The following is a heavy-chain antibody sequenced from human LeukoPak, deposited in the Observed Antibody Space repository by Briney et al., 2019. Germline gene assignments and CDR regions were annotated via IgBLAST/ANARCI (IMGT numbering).Heavy chain of an antibody. CDR3: ARAYSSSWTGYWFDP. CDR2: IYSGGST. CDR1: GFTVSSNY. V-gene: IGHV3-53*01. J-gene: IGHJ5*02. Sequence: GGSLRLSCAASGFTVSSNYMSWVSHAPGKGLEWVSVIYSGGSTYYADSVKGRFTISRDNSKNTLYRQMNSLRAEDTAVYYCARAYSSSWTGYWFDPWGQGTLVTVSS. D-gene: IGHD6-13*01.